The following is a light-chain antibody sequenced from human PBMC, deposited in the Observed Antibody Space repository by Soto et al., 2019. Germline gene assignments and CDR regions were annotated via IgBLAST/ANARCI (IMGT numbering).Light chain of an antibody. CDR1: QSVSSN. J-gene: IGKJ1*01. Sequence: EIVMTQSPATLSVSPWERATLSCGASQSVSSNLAWYQQKPGQAPRLLIYGASTRATGIPARFSGSGSGTEFTLTISSLQSEDFAVYYCQQCNNWPLTFGQGTKVDIK. CDR3: QQCNNWPLT. CDR2: GAS. V-gene: IGKV3-15*01.